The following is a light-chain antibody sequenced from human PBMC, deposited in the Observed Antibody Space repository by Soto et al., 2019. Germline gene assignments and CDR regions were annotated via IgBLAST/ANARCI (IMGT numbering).Light chain of an antibody. CDR1: QSISSW. CDR2: KAS. CDR3: QQYNSYRA. J-gene: IGKJ1*01. V-gene: IGKV1-5*03. Sequence: DIQITQSPSTLSASLGDRVTITCRASQSISSWLAWYQQKPGKAPSLLIYKASSSESGVPSRLSGSGSGAEFTLTIRSLQPDDFATYYCQQYNSYRAFGQGTKVDIK.